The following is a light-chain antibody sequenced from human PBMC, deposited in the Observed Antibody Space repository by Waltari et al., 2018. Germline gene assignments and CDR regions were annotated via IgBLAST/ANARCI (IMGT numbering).Light chain of an antibody. CDR3: SSYTGRGTVI. Sequence: QSVLTQPASVSGSPGQPITISCTGTNSDIGSYSYVSWYQQYPGKAPKLIIYDLTERPSGVPPRFSVSKSGNTVSLTICGSQADDEADYFCSSYTGRGTVIFGRGTMVTVL. CDR2: DLT. V-gene: IGLV2-14*01. J-gene: IGLJ2*01. CDR1: NSDIGSYSY.